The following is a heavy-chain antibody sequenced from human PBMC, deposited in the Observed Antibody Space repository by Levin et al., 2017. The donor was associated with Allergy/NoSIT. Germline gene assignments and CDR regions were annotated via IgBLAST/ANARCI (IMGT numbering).Heavy chain of an antibody. CDR2: ISQNGRA. J-gene: IGHJ3*02. CDR1: SGSFSPSY. V-gene: IGHV4-34*01. Sequence: SQTLSLTCAVHSGSFSPSYWSWIRQPPGKGLEWIGEISQNGRANYNPSLQSRVTISVDMSKNQISLSLRSVTAADMAVYYCAKDFGPTVGRAFDIWGQGTMVTVSS. CDR3: AKDFGPTVGRAFDI. D-gene: IGHD3/OR15-3a*01.